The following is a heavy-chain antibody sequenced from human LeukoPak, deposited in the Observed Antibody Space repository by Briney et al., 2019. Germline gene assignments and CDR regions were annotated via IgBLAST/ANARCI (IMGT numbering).Heavy chain of an antibody. J-gene: IGHJ5*02. V-gene: IGHV3-53*01. CDR3: ARLRTQVGSTTQEGWFDP. D-gene: IGHD2-2*01. Sequence: PGGSLRLSCAASGLPVAANYMAWVRQAPGKGLEFVSVLYTGGGTDYVDSVKGRFTISRDNSKNIVYLQMNTLRPEDTAVYFCARLRTQVGSTTQEGWFDPWGRGTLVTVSS. CDR1: GLPVAANY. CDR2: LYTGGGT.